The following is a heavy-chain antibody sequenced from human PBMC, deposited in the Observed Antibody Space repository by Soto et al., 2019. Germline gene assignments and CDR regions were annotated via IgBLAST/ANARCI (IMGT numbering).Heavy chain of an antibody. Sequence: SETLSLTCTVSGGSISSGGYYWSWIRQHPGKGLEWIGYIYYSGSTYYNPSLKGRVTISVDTSKNQFSLKLSSVTAADTAVYYCARIYGSGIFAYWGQGTLVTVSS. J-gene: IGHJ4*02. V-gene: IGHV4-31*03. CDR2: IYYSGST. D-gene: IGHD3-10*01. CDR3: ARIYGSGIFAY. CDR1: GGSISSGGYY.